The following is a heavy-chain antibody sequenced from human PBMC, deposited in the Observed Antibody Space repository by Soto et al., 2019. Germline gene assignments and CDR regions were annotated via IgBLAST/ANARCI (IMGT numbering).Heavy chain of an antibody. Sequence: SQTLSLTCAISGDSVSSNSAAWNWIRQSPSRGLEWLGRTYYRSKWYNDYAVSVKSRITINPDKSKNQFSLQPNSVTPEDTAVYYCARDPAVAGRIDRINWFDPWGQGTLVTVSS. D-gene: IGHD6-19*01. CDR3: ARDPAVAGRIDRINWFDP. CDR1: GDSVSSNSAA. CDR2: TYYRSKWYN. J-gene: IGHJ5*02. V-gene: IGHV6-1*01.